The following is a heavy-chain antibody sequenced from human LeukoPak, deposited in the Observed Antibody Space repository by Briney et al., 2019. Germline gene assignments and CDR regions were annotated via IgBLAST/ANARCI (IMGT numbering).Heavy chain of an antibody. CDR1: GFISSSYG. D-gene: IGHD5-12*01. J-gene: IGHJ4*02. Sequence: GGSLRLSCVASGFISSSYGMHWVRQAPGKGLEWVAIIWHHGGKTYYADSVKGRFTISRDNSKNTLYLQLNSLRAGDTAVYYCARGRWLPDGSPYYFDYWGQGTLVTVSS. V-gene: IGHV3-33*01. CDR2: IWHHGGKT. CDR3: ARGRWLPDGSPYYFDY.